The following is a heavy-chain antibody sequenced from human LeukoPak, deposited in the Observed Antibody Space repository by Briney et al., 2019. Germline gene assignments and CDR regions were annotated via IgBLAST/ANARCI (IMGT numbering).Heavy chain of an antibody. J-gene: IGHJ4*02. CDR2: ISSGSTNI. Sequence: PGGSLRLSCAASGFTFSIFSMSWVRQAPGKGLEWVSCISSGSTNIYYADSLRGRFTISRDNAKNSLYLQMNSLRAEDTAVYYCARVGGYCSSVSNCYGDYWGQGTLVTVSS. V-gene: IGHV3-21*01. D-gene: IGHD2-2*03. CDR3: ARVGGYCSSVSNCYGDY. CDR1: GFTFSIFS.